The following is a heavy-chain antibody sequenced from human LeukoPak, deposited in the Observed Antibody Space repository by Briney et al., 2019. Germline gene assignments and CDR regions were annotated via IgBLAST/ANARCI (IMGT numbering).Heavy chain of an antibody. CDR2: IYHGDSDT. V-gene: IGHV5-51*01. CDR1: GYSFTSYW. D-gene: IGHD3-22*01. Sequence: GESLKISCKGSGYSFTSYWIGWVRQMPGKGLEWMGIIYHGDSDTRYSPSFQGQVTISADKSISTASLQRSSLKASDTAMYYCARPRTPYYYDSSGYDNSFDYWGQGTLVTVSS. J-gene: IGHJ4*02. CDR3: ARPRTPYYYDSSGYDNSFDY.